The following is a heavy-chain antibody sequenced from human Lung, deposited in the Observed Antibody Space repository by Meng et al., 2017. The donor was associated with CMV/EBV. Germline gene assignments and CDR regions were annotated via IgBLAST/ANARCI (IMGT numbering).Heavy chain of an antibody. D-gene: IGHD6-6*01. CDR1: GFTFRSYV. CDR3: ATDDSRSPYYSYGMDV. J-gene: IGHJ6*02. V-gene: IGHV3-30*04. Sequence: SCAASGFTFRSYVMHWVRQAPGRGLEWVTLVSYDGSNKYYADSVNGRFTISRDNSRNTLYLQMNSLRVEDTAVYYCATDDSRSPYYSYGMDVWGQGTXVTVSS. CDR2: VSYDGSNK.